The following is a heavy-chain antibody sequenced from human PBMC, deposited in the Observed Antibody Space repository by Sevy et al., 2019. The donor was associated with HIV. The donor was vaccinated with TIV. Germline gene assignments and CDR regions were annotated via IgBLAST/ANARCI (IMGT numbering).Heavy chain of an antibody. J-gene: IGHJ4*02. CDR1: GGSLNSYF. CDR2: IYYSGTS. V-gene: IGHV4-59*08. Sequence: SETLSLTCTVSGGSLNSYFWSWIRQPPGKGLEWVGYIYYSGTSNYSPSLKSRVTMSVDTSKRQFSLRLNSVTAADAAVYYCARHPACYGDSLVFDSWGQGALVTVSS. D-gene: IGHD4-17*01. CDR3: ARHPACYGDSLVFDS.